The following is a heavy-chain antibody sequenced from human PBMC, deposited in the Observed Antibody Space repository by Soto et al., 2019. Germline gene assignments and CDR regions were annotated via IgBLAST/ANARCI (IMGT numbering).Heavy chain of an antibody. CDR2: IYYAGTT. V-gene: IGHV4-61*08. CDR1: GGSISSGGYY. CDR3: TRLGGYYQALDS. Sequence: SETLSLTCTVSGGSISSGGYYWSWTRQPPGKGLEWIGYIYYAGTTTYNPSLKNRVTISLDTPKNQFSLKMDSVTAADTAVYYCTRLGGYYQALDSWGQGVLVTVSS. J-gene: IGHJ4*02. D-gene: IGHD3-22*01.